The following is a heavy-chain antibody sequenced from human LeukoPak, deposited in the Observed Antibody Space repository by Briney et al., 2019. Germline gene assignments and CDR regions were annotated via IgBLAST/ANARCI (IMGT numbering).Heavy chain of an antibody. CDR1: GFSLSGYW. V-gene: IGHV3-74*01. CDR3: ARGSTYYDSSGQVPFDY. J-gene: IGHJ4*02. D-gene: IGHD3-22*01. Sequence: GGSLRLSCVASGFSLSGYWMYWVRQAPGKGLMFISRNNGDGSTTNYADVVKGRFTISRDNAKNSLYLQMNSLRAEDTVVYYCARGSTYYDSSGQVPFDYWGQGTLVTVSS. CDR2: NNGDGSTT.